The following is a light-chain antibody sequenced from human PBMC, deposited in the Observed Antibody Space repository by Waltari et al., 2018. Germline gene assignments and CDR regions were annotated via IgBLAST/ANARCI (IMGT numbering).Light chain of an antibody. CDR2: WAT. V-gene: IGKV4-1*01. Sequence: DIVMTQSPDSLAVSLGERATINCKSSQRVLYSSNPKSYLAWYQQKPGQPPKLLIYWATTRESGVPDRCSGSGSGTDFTLTISSLQAEDVAVYYCQQYYSSLLTFGQGTKVEIK. CDR1: QRVLYSSNPKSY. J-gene: IGKJ1*01. CDR3: QQYYSSLLT.